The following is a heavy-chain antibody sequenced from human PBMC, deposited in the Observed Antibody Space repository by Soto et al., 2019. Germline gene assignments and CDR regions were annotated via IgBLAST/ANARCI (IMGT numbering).Heavy chain of an antibody. CDR1: AGTFSSCT. J-gene: IGHJ5*02. V-gene: IGHV1-69*02. CDR2: IIPILGIA. D-gene: IGHD2-2*01. CDR3: ARTDCSSTSCPNWFDP. Sequence: SVQVSCRASAGTFSSCTISWVRQAPGQGGEWMGRIIPILGIANYAQKFQGRVTIAADKSTSTAYMELSSLRSEDTAVYYCARTDCSSTSCPNWFDPWGQGTLVTVSS.